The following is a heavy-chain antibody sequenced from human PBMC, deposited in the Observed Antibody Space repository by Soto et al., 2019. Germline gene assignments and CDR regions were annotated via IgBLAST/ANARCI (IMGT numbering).Heavy chain of an antibody. Sequence: QVQLQESGPGLVKPSQTLSLTCTVSGGSISSGGYYWSWIRQHPGKGLEWIGYLYYSGSTHYNRSLKSRVTISVDTSKNQFSLKLSSVTAADTAVYYCARDLAQGPSFDYWGQGTLVTVSS. V-gene: IGHV4-31*03. CDR2: LYYSGST. J-gene: IGHJ4*02. CDR1: GGSISSGGYY. CDR3: ARDLAQGPSFDY.